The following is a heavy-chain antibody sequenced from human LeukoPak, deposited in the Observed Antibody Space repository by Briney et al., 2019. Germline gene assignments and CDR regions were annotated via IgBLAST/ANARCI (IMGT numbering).Heavy chain of an antibody. J-gene: IGHJ4*02. CDR2: IKQDGSEK. Sequence: GGSLRLSCAASGFTFSSYWMSWVRQAPGKGLEWVANIKQDGSEKYYVDSVEGRFTISRDNAKKSLYLQMNSLRAEDTAVYYCARVYQGVSLFDGIDYWGQGTLVTVSS. D-gene: IGHD3-10*01. CDR3: ARVYQGVSLFDGIDY. CDR1: GFTFSSYW. V-gene: IGHV3-7*01.